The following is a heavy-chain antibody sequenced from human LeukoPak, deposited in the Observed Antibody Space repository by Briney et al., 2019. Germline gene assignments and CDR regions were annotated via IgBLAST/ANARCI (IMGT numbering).Heavy chain of an antibody. J-gene: IGHJ4*02. V-gene: IGHV3-7*01. CDR1: GFTFSSYW. Sequence: GGSLRLSCAASGFTFSSYWMSWVRQAPGKGLEWVANIKQDGSEKYYVDSVKGRFTISRDNAKNSLYLQMNSLRAEDTAVYYCARVSETVGMATISEYYFDYWGQGTLVTVSS. D-gene: IGHD5-24*01. CDR2: IKQDGSEK. CDR3: ARVSETVGMATISEYYFDY.